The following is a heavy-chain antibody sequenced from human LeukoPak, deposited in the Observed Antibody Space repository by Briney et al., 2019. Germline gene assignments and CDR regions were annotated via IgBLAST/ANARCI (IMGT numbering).Heavy chain of an antibody. J-gene: IGHJ6*02. CDR1: GFTFSSHW. Sequence: GGSLRLSCAASGFTFSSHWMSWVRQAPGKGLEWVANIKQDGSEKYHVDSVKGRFTISRDNAKNSLYLQMNSLRAEDTAVYYCAREGDSSGYYFYYYGMDVWGQGTTVTVSS. CDR3: AREGDSSGYYFYYYGMDV. D-gene: IGHD3-22*01. CDR2: IKQDGSEK. V-gene: IGHV3-7*01.